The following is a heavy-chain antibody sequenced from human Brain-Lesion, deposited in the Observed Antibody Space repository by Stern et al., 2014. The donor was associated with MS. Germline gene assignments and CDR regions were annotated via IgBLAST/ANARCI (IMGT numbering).Heavy chain of an antibody. J-gene: IGHJ6*02. Sequence: VQLVESGAEVKKPGASVKVSCKTSGYIFTGYYIHWVRQAPGQGLEWMAWINPNNGGTKYAQKFQGRVTMSRDTSISTAYVELSSLTSDDTAVYYCARDQRCITIFGVVTDYYYLGMDVWGQGTTVTVSS. V-gene: IGHV1-2*02. D-gene: IGHD3-3*01. CDR2: INPNNGGT. CDR1: GYIFTGYY. CDR3: ARDQRCITIFGVVTDYYYLGMDV.